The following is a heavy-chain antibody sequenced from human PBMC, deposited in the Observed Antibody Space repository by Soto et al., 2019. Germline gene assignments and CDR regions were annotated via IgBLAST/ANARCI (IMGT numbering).Heavy chain of an antibody. V-gene: IGHV1-46*01. CDR2: ISPSGGST. D-gene: IGHD4-17*01. CDR3: ARDYGDYGFLGEVGTDY. CDR1: GYTFTSYY. Sequence: QVQLVQSGAEVKKPGASVKVSCKASGYTFTSYYMHWVRQAPGQGLEWMGIISPSGGSTSYAQKFQGRVTMARDTSTSTVYMELSSLRSEDTAVYYCARDYGDYGFLGEVGTDYWGQGTLVTVSS. J-gene: IGHJ4*02.